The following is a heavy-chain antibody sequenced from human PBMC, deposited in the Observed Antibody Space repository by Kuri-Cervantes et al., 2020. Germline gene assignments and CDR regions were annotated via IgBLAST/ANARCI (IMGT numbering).Heavy chain of an antibody. J-gene: IGHJ6*02. D-gene: IGHD6-19*01. CDR3: AKSGLEQWLPFWDYYYYYGMDV. CDR1: GFTFSSYA. Sequence: LSPTCAASGFTFSSYAMHWVRQAPGKGLEWVAVISYDGSNKYYADSVKGRFTISRDNSKNTLYLQMNSLRAEDTAVYYCAKSGLEQWLPFWDYYYYYGMDVWGQGDHGHRLL. CDR2: ISYDGSNK. V-gene: IGHV3-30*18.